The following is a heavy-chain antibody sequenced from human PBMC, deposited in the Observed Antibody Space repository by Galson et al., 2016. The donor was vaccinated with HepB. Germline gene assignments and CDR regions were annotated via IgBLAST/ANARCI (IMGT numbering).Heavy chain of an antibody. CDR2: ISYDRSNL. J-gene: IGHJ4*02. Sequence: SLRLSCAASGFTFSSYGMHWVRQAPGKGLDWVAVISYDRSNLYYSDSVKGRFTVSRDNSKKTLFLQMDSLRLEDTAMYYCAKDLYSGIYYGIGHWGQGTRVTV. D-gene: IGHD1-26*01. CDR1: GFTFSSYG. CDR3: AKDLYSGIYYGIGH. V-gene: IGHV3-30*18.